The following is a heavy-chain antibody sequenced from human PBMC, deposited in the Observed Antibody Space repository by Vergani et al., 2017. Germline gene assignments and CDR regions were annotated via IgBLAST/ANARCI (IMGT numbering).Heavy chain of an antibody. V-gene: IGHV3-9*01. Sequence: EVQLVESGGGLVQPGRSLRLSCAASGFTFDDYAMHWVRQAPGKGLEWVSGISWNSGSIGYADSVKGRFTISRDNAKNSLYLQMNSLRAEDTAVYYCARWGNEKRLDSWGQGTLVTVSS. CDR3: ARWGNEKRLDS. CDR2: ISWNSGSI. CDR1: GFTFDDYA. J-gene: IGHJ5*01. D-gene: IGHD1-1*01.